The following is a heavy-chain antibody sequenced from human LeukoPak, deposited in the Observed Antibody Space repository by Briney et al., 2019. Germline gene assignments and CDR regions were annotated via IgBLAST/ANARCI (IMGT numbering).Heavy chain of an antibody. V-gene: IGHV3-74*01. Sequence: PGGSLRLSCAASGFTFRSYWMHWVRQAPGKGLVWVSRSNSDGSSTTYADSVKGRFTVSRDNAKNSLYLQMNSLRAEDTAVYYCARDRAESAWGLYDYVWGSYRHYYYYYMDVWGKGTTVTVSS. CDR1: GFTFRSYW. J-gene: IGHJ6*03. CDR2: SNSDGSST. D-gene: IGHD3-16*02. CDR3: ARDRAESAWGLYDYVWGSYRHYYYYYMDV.